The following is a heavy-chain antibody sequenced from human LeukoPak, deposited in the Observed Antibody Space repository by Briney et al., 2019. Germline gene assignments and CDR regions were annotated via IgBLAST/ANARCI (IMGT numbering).Heavy chain of an antibody. J-gene: IGHJ4*02. CDR3: ATGSPGIAAAAGARNY. V-gene: IGHV3-23*01. Sequence: GGSLRLSCAASGFTFSSYAMSWVRQAPGKGLEWVSAISGSGGSTYYADSVKGRFTISRDNSKNTVYLQMNSLRAEDTAVYYCATGSPGIAAAAGARNYWGQGTLVTVSS. D-gene: IGHD6-25*01. CDR2: ISGSGGST. CDR1: GFTFSSYA.